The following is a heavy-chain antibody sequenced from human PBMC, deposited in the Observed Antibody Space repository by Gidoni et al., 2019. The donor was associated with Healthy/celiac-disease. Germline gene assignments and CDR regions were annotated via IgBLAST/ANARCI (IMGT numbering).Heavy chain of an antibody. Sequence: QVQLVESGGGVVQPGRSLRLPCAASGFTSSTYAMHWVRQAPGKGLDWVALLSYDGSNKYYADSVQGRLTISKDNSKNTLYLQMNSLRAEDTAVYYCARWIYGDYPLDYWGQGTLVTVSS. J-gene: IGHJ4*02. D-gene: IGHD4-17*01. CDR3: ARWIYGDYPLDY. V-gene: IGHV3-30-3*01. CDR1: GFTSSTYA. CDR2: LSYDGSNK.